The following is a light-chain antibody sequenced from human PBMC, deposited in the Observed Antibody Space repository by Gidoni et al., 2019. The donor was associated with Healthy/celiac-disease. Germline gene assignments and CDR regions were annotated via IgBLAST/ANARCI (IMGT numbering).Light chain of an antibody. CDR3: QHYNRSPT. V-gene: IGKV1-5*03. J-gene: IGKJ1*01. Sequence: DIQMTQSPSTLSASVGDRVSITCRISKSISSWLAWYQQKPEKAPKLLINKASSLESGVPSRFGSGGSGTEFTLTISGLQPDDFATYCCQHYNRSPTFGQGTKVEIQ. CDR1: KSISSW. CDR2: KAS.